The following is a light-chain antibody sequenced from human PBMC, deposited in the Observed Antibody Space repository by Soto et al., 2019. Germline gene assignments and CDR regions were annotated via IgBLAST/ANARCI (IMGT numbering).Light chain of an antibody. V-gene: IGLV2-23*03. CDR1: SSDVGTYNL. J-gene: IGLJ2*01. CDR3: CSYAAGTTF. Sequence: QSALTQPASVSGSPGQSITISCTGASSDVGTYNLVSWYQQHPDKAPKLIIYEGIKRPSGVSTRFSGSKSGNTASLTISGLQAEDEADYYCCSYAAGTTFFGGGTKLTVL. CDR2: EGI.